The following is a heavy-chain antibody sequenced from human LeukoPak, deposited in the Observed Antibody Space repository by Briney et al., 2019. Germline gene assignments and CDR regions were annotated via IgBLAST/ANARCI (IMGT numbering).Heavy chain of an antibody. V-gene: IGHV4-39*01. Sequence: SENLSLTCTVSGGSISSSSYYWGWIRQPPGKGLEWIGSIYYSGSTYYNPSLKSRVTISVDTSKNQFSLKLSSVTAADTAVYYCARVVGGLFDYWGQGTLVTVSS. CDR1: GGSISSSSYY. CDR3: ARVVGGLFDY. J-gene: IGHJ4*02. CDR2: IYYSGST. D-gene: IGHD2-15*01.